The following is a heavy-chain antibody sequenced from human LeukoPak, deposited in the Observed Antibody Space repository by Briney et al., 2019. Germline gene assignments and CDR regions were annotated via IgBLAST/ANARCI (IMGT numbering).Heavy chain of an antibody. CDR3: AREPCYSGSFDY. CDR2: IYTSGST. J-gene: IGHJ4*02. V-gene: IGHV4-4*07. CDR1: GGSISSYY. D-gene: IGHD2-21*01. Sequence: SETLSLTCTVSGGSISSYYWSWIRQPAGKGLEWIGRIYTSGSTNYNPSLKSRVTISVDKSKNQFSLKLSSVTAADTAVYYCAREPCYSGSFDYWGQGTLVTVSS.